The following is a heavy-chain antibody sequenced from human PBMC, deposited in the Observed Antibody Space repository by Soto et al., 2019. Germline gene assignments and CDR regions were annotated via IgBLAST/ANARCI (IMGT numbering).Heavy chain of an antibody. V-gene: IGHV4-59*12. CDR2: IYYRGST. J-gene: IGHJ5*02. CDR3: ARRSSSSLGRNWFDP. Sequence: SETLSLTCTVSGGSISGYYWSWIRQAPGKGLEYIGYIYYRGSTNYNPSLKSRVTISVDTSKNQFSLKLSSVTAADTAVYYCARRSSSSLGRNWFDPRGQGTLVTVSS. D-gene: IGHD6-6*01. CDR1: GGSISGYY.